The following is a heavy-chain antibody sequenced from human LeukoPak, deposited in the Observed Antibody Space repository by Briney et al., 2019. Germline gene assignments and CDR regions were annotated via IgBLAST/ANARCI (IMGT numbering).Heavy chain of an antibody. J-gene: IGHJ4*02. CDR3: ARGRGQLRSSTSCCRFDY. CDR2: IYYSGST. Sequence: SETLSLTCTVSGGSISSSSYYWGWIRQPPGKGLEWIGSIYYSGSTYYNPSLKSRVTISVDTSKNQFSLKLSSVTAADTAVYYCARGRGQLRSSTSCCRFDYWGQGTLVTVSS. CDR1: GGSISSSSYY. D-gene: IGHD2-2*01. V-gene: IGHV4-39*07.